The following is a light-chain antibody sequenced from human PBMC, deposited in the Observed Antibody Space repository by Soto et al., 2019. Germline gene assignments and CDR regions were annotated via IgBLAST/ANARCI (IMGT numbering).Light chain of an antibody. CDR1: SSDVGAYNY. J-gene: IGLJ2*01. Sequence: QSALTQPASVSGSPGQSITISCTGTSSDVGAYNYVAWYQHHPGKAPKVMVYEVSYRPPWVSNRFSGSKSGNTASLTISGLQAEDEADYYCSSYTTTSTLVFGGGTKVTVL. CDR2: EVS. V-gene: IGLV2-14*01. CDR3: SSYTTTSTLV.